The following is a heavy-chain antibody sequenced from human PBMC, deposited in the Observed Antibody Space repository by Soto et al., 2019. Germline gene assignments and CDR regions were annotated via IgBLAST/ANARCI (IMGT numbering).Heavy chain of an antibody. CDR3: ARSGSYQYYFDY. CDR2: IYYSGST. V-gene: IGHV4-31*03. Sequence: SETLSLTCTVSGGSISSGGYYWSWIRQHPGKGLEWIGYIYYSGSTYYNPSLKSRVTISVDTSKNQFSLKLSSVTAADTAVYYCARSGSYQYYFDYWGQGTLVTVSS. D-gene: IGHD1-26*01. J-gene: IGHJ4*02. CDR1: GGSISSGGYY.